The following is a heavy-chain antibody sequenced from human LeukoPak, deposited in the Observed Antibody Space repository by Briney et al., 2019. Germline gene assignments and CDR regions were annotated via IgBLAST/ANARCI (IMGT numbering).Heavy chain of an antibody. V-gene: IGHV1-46*01. CDR1: GYTFPSYF. Sequence: ASVTVSCTASGYTFPSYFMHWVRQAPGQGLEWMGIINPTGGSTTYAQKFQGRVTMTRDTSTSTVYMELSSLRSDDTAVYYRARTAARRFDYWGQGTLVTVSS. CDR3: ARTAARRFDY. D-gene: IGHD6-6*01. CDR2: INPTGGST. J-gene: IGHJ4*02.